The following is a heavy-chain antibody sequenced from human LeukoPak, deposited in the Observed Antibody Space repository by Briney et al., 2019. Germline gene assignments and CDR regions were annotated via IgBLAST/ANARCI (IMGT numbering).Heavy chain of an antibody. J-gene: IGHJ4*02. CDR3: AREVGYSGYVSENY. CDR2: IYHSGST. Sequence: PSQTLSLTCTVSGGSISSGGYYWSWIRQPPGKGLEWIGYIYHSGSTYYNPSLKSRVTISVDRSKNQFSLKLSSVTAADTAVYYCAREVGYSGYVSENYWGQGTLVTVSS. CDR1: GGSISSGGYY. D-gene: IGHD5-12*01. V-gene: IGHV4-30-2*01.